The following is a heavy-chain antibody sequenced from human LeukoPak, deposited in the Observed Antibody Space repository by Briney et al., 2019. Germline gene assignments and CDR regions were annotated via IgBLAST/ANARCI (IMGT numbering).Heavy chain of an antibody. V-gene: IGHV4-30-4*01. J-gene: IGHJ3*02. Sequence: SQTLSLTCTVSGGSISSGDYYWSWIRQPPGKGLEWIGYIYYSGSTYYNPSLKSRVTISVDTSKNQFSLKLSSVTAADTAVYYCASNPGYCSSTSCYLNAFDIWGQGTMVTVSS. D-gene: IGHD2-2*03. CDR1: GGSISSGDYY. CDR3: ASNPGYCSSTSCYLNAFDI. CDR2: IYYSGST.